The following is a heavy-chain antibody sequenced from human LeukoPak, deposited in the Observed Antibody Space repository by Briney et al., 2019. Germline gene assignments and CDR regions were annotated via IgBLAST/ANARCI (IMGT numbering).Heavy chain of an antibody. Sequence: GGSLRLSCAASGFTFSSYAMSWVRQAPGKGLEWVSAISSSGGSTYYADSVKGRFTISRGNSKNTLYLQMNSLRAEDTAVYYCAKGPPRRFGFEVGYYMDVWGKGTTVTVSS. CDR2: ISSSGGST. CDR1: GFTFSSYA. V-gene: IGHV3-23*01. D-gene: IGHD1-14*01. CDR3: AKGPPRRFGFEVGYYMDV. J-gene: IGHJ6*03.